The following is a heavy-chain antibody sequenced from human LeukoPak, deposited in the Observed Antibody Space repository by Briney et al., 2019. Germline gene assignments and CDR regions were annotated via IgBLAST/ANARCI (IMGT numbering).Heavy chain of an antibody. CDR1: GGSFSGYY. CDR2: INHSGST. J-gene: IGHJ6*02. D-gene: IGHD3-3*01. Sequence: SETLSLTCAVYGGSFSGYYWGWIRQPPGKGLEWIGEINHSGSTNYNPSLKSRVTISVDTSKNQFSLKLSSVTAADTAVYYCARSHTYYDFWSGYYTGSGDYGMDVWGQGTTATVSS. CDR3: ARSHTYYDFWSGYYTGSGDYGMDV. V-gene: IGHV4-34*01.